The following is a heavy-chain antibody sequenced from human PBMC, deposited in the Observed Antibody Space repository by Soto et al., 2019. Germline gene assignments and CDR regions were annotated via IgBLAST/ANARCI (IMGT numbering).Heavy chain of an antibody. J-gene: IGHJ4*02. Sequence: QVQLVESGGGVVQPGRSLRLSCAASGFTFSSYGMHWVRQAPGKGLEWVAVISYDGSNKYYADSVKGRFTISRDNSKNTLYLQMNSLRAEDTAVYYCAKTPSGSYFNFDYWGQGTLVTVSS. V-gene: IGHV3-30*18. D-gene: IGHD1-26*01. CDR2: ISYDGSNK. CDR1: GFTFSSYG. CDR3: AKTPSGSYFNFDY.